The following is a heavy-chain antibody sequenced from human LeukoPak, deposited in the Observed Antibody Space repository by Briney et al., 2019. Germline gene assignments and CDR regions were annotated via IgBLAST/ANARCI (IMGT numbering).Heavy chain of an antibody. D-gene: IGHD5-24*01. CDR3: ARSPPRWLQLDHDAFDI. J-gene: IGHJ3*02. Sequence: SETLSLTCAVYGGSFSGYYWSWIRQPPGKGLEWIGEINHSGSTNYNPSLKSRVTISVDTSKNQFSLKLSSVTAADTAVYYCARSPPRWLQLDHDAFDIWGQGTMVTVSS. V-gene: IGHV4-34*01. CDR2: INHSGST. CDR1: GGSFSGYY.